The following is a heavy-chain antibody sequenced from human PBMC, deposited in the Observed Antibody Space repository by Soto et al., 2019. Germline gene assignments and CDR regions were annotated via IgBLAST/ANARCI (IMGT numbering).Heavy chain of an antibody. CDR3: ARARITRYSSGWYELNWFDR. V-gene: IGHV3-13*01. CDR1: DFTFSTYD. CDR2: IGTAGDT. D-gene: IGHD6-19*01. Sequence: GGSLAVSCASSDFTFSTYDMHSVRQATGKGLEWVSAIGTAGDTYYPGSVKGRFTISRENAKNSLYLQMNSLRAGDTAVYYCARARITRYSSGWYELNWFDRWGQGTMVTVSS. J-gene: IGHJ5*02.